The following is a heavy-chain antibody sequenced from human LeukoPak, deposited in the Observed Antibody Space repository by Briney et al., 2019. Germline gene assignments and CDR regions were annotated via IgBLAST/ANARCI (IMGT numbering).Heavy chain of an antibody. J-gene: IGHJ2*01. CDR2: ISYDGTKK. CDR1: GFTYTNYD. CDR3: AKDMFQVAYGSGSHYRFYWFFDL. Sequence: GRTLRLSCAASGFTYTNYDMHWVRQAPGKGLEWVADISYDGTKKYYADSEKGRFTISRDNSKDTLYLQMNSLRPEDTAVYFCAKDMFQVAYGSGSHYRFYWFFDLWGRGTLVTVSS. D-gene: IGHD3-10*01. V-gene: IGHV3-30*18.